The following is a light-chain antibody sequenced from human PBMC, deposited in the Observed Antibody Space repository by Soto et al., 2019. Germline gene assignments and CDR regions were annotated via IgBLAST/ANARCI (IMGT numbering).Light chain of an antibody. CDR2: RNN. Sequence: QSVLTQPPSASGTPGQRVTISCSGSSSNIGSNYVYWYQQLPGTAPKLLIYRNNQRHSGVPDRFSGSKSGTSASLAISGLRSEDEADYYCAAWDDSLVFGGGTKLTVL. CDR1: SSNIGSNY. CDR3: AAWDDSLV. J-gene: IGLJ2*01. V-gene: IGLV1-47*01.